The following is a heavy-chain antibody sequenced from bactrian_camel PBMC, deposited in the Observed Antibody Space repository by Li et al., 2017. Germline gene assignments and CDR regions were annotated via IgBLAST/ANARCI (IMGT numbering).Heavy chain of an antibody. V-gene: IGHV3S53*01. CDR1: RMFSSTGC. CDR2: VHFNGLT. J-gene: IGHJ4*01. CDR3: ATVDYSGGDY. D-gene: IGHD2*01. Sequence: VQLVESGGGSVEAGGSLKLSCATSRMFSSTGCMSWFREPSPGQQREPIASVHFNGLTFYADSVKGRFTMSRDNAKNTVYLQMNSLKSEDTALYYCATVDYSGGDYWGQGTQVTVS.